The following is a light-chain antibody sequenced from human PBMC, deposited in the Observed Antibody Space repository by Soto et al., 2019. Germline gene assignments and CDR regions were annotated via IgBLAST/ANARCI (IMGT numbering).Light chain of an antibody. Sequence: EIVMTQSPATLSVSPGERATLSCRANQSISSNLAWHQQKPGQAPRLLIYGAATRATGIPARFSGSGSGTDFTLTINSLQSEDFAVYYCQMYNNWVGTFGGGTKVEIK. V-gene: IGKV3-15*01. CDR1: QSISSN. J-gene: IGKJ4*01. CDR2: GAA. CDR3: QMYNNWVGT.